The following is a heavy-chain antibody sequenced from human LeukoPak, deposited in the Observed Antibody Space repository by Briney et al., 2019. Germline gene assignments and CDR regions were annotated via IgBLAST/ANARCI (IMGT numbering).Heavy chain of an antibody. Sequence: GGSLRLSCAASGFTFGSYWMNWVRQAPGKGLEWVANIKQDGSEKYYVDSVKGRFTISRDNAKNSLYLQMNSLRAEDTAVYYCASPDGGNPGGFDYWGQGTLVTVSS. CDR2: IKQDGSEK. CDR3: ASPDGGNPGGFDY. D-gene: IGHD4-23*01. J-gene: IGHJ4*02. CDR1: GFTFGSYW. V-gene: IGHV3-7*01.